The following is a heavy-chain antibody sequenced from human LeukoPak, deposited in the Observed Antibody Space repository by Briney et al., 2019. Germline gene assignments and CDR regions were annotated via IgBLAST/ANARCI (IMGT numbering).Heavy chain of an antibody. J-gene: IGHJ6*03. Sequence: PGGSLRLSCAASGFTFDDYAMHWVRQAPGKGLEWVSSISWNSGNIGYADSVQGRFTISRDNAKNSLYLQMNSLRAEDTALYYCAKDIWKYQLLSEGYMEVWGKGTTVTVSS. D-gene: IGHD2-2*01. V-gene: IGHV3-9*01. CDR1: GFTFDDYA. CDR2: ISWNSGNI. CDR3: AKDIWKYQLLSEGYMEV.